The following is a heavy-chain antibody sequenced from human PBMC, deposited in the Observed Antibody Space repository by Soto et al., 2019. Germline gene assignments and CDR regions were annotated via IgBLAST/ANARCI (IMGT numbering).Heavy chain of an antibody. J-gene: IGHJ6*02. Sequence: GGSLRLSCAASGFTFSSYAMSWVRQAPGKGLEWVSAISGSGGSTYYADSVKGRFTISRDNSKNTLYLQMNSLRAEDTAVYYCAKDLRYRIFGVPRTGMDVWGQGTTVTVSS. D-gene: IGHD3-3*01. CDR2: ISGSGGST. CDR3: AKDLRYRIFGVPRTGMDV. CDR1: GFTFSSYA. V-gene: IGHV3-23*01.